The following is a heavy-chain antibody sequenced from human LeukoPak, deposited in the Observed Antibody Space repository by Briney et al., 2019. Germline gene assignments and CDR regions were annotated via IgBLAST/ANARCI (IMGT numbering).Heavy chain of an antibody. V-gene: IGHV4-59*01. CDR3: ARGRYNGNDWDPGLYYFDY. CDR1: GGSISSYY. D-gene: IGHD1-20*01. Sequence: PSETLSLTCTVSGGSISSYYWSWIRQPPGKGLEWIGYIYYSGSTNYNPSLKSRVTISVDTSKNQFSLKLSSVTAADTAVYYCARGRYNGNDWDPGLYYFDYWGQGTLVTVSS. CDR2: IYYSGST. J-gene: IGHJ4*02.